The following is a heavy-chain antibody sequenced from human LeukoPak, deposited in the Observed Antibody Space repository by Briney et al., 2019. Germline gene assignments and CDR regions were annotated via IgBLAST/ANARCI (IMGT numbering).Heavy chain of an antibody. CDR2: INHSGST. CDR3: ARWSVSRGSRY. CDR1: GGSISSSSYY. V-gene: IGHV4-39*07. Sequence: SETLSLTCTVSGGSISSSSYYWGWIRQPPGKGLEWIGEINHSGSTNYNPSLKSRVTISVDTSKNQFSLKLSSVTAADTAVYYCARWSVSRGSRYWGQGTLVTVSS. D-gene: IGHD2/OR15-2a*01. J-gene: IGHJ4*02.